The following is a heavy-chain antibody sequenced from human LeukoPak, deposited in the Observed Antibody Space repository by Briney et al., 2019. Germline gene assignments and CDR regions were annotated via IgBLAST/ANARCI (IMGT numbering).Heavy chain of an antibody. CDR2: FSGSGDTT. Sequence: GGSLRISCSASGFTFSSSAMSWVRQAPGRGLEWVSGFSGSGDTTFYADSVKGRFTISRDNSKSTLYLQMNSLRAEDTAVYFCAEVKFTGNSYFYACGEGTLVTVSS. J-gene: IGHJ5*02. CDR1: GFTFSSSA. D-gene: IGHD4-23*01. CDR3: AEVKFTGNSYFYA. V-gene: IGHV3-23*01.